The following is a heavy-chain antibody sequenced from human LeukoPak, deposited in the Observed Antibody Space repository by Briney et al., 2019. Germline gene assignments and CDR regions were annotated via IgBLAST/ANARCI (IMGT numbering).Heavy chain of an antibody. J-gene: IGHJ4*02. D-gene: IGHD4-17*01. Sequence: SGGSLRLSCAASGFTFSSYTMNWVRQAPGKGLEWVSSISSSGTYIYYADSVKGRFTISRDNAENSLYLQMNSLRAEDTAVYYCARASDYGDFTFAYWGQGTLVTVSS. V-gene: IGHV3-21*01. CDR2: ISSSGTYI. CDR3: ARASDYGDFTFAY. CDR1: GFTFSSYT.